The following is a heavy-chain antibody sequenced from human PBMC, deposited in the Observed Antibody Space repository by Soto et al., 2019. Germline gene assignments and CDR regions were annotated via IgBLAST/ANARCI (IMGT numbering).Heavy chain of an antibody. V-gene: IGHV4-31*03. Sequence: QVQLQESGPGLVKPSQTLSLTCTVSGGSISSGGYYWSWIRQHPGKGLEWIGYIYYSGSTYYNPSLKSRVTISVDTSKNQFSLKLSSVTAADTAVYYCARVPCGRRTSCYVPHYYYGMDVWGQGTTVTVSS. CDR1: GGSISSGGYY. CDR3: ARVPCGRRTSCYVPHYYYGMDV. J-gene: IGHJ6*02. CDR2: IYYSGST. D-gene: IGHD2-2*01.